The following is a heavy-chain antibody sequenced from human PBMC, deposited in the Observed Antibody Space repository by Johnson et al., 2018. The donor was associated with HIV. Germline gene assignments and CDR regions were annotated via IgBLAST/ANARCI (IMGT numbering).Heavy chain of an antibody. Sequence: QVQLVESGGGVVQPGGSLRLSCAASGFTFRSYGMHWVRQAPGKGRGWGAFIRYDGSNNDYADSVKGRFPISRDNSKNTLYLQMNSLRAEDTAVDYCARDREYGLAWGWALDIWGQGTMVTVSS. CDR3: ARDREYGLAWGWALDI. CDR2: IRYDGSNN. J-gene: IGHJ3*02. D-gene: IGHD6-19*01. CDR1: GFTFRSYG. V-gene: IGHV3-30*02.